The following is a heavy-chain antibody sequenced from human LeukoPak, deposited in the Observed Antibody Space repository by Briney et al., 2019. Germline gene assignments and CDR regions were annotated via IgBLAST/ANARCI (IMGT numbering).Heavy chain of an antibody. CDR2: IYYSGST. CDR1: GGSISSGDYY. CDR3: ARDRQLERRIGPDAFDI. J-gene: IGHJ3*02. V-gene: IGHV4-30-4*08. D-gene: IGHD1-1*01. Sequence: PSETLSLTCTVSGGSISSGDYYWSWIRQPPGKGLEWIGYIYYSGSTYYNPSLKSRVTISVDTSKNQFSLKLSSVTAADTAVYYCARDRQLERRIGPDAFDIWGQGTMVTVSS.